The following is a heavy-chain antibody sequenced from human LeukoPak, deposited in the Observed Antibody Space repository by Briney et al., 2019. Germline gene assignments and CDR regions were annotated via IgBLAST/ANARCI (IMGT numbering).Heavy chain of an antibody. D-gene: IGHD6-13*01. CDR3: ARGRAAADDRYYFDY. V-gene: IGHV1-18*01. Sequence: GASVKVSCKASGYTLTSYGLSWVRQAPGQGLEWMGWISAYNGNTNYAQKLQGRVTMTTDTSTSTAYMELRSLRSDDTAVYYCARGRAAADDRYYFDYWGQGTLVTVSS. CDR2: ISAYNGNT. J-gene: IGHJ4*02. CDR1: GYTLTSYG.